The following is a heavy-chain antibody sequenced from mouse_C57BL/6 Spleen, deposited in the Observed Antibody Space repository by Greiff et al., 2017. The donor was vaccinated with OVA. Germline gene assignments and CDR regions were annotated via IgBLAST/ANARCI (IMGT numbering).Heavy chain of an antibody. Sequence: LQQSGASVKISCKASGYAFSSYWMNWVKQRPGKGLEWIGQIYPGDGDTNYNGKFKGKATLTADKSSSTAYMQLSSLTSEDSAVYFCARRGNYDYFDNWGQGTTLTVSS. V-gene: IGHV1-80*01. CDR2: IYPGDGDT. D-gene: IGHD2-1*01. J-gene: IGHJ2*01. CDR3: ARRGNYDYFDN. CDR1: GYAFSSYW.